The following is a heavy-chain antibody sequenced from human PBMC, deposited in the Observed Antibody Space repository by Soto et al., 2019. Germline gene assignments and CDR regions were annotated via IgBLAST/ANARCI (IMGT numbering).Heavy chain of an antibody. V-gene: IGHV2-5*02. CDR2: IYWDDDQ. J-gene: IGHJ4*02. D-gene: IGHD4-17*01. CDR1: GFSLNSNGVS. Sequence: QITLKESGPTLVKPTQTLTLTCTFSGFSLNSNGVSVGWVRQPPGRALEWLALIYWDDDQHYSPSLKSRLTITKDTSKNQVVLTMTNMDPVDTATYYCAHRTGYGALFDYWGQGTLVTVSS. CDR3: AHRTGYGALFDY.